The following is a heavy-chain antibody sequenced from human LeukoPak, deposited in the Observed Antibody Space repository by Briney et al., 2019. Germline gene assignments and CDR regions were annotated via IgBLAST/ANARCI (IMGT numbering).Heavy chain of an antibody. V-gene: IGHV1-69*13. CDR3: ARDLNSGSYYGVDY. Sequence: SVTVSCKASGGTFSSYAISWVRQAPGQGLEWMGGIIPIFGTANYAQKFQGRVTITADESTSTAYMELSSLRSEDTAVYYCARDLNSGSYYGVDYWGQGTLVTVSS. CDR1: GGTFSSYA. J-gene: IGHJ4*02. CDR2: IIPIFGTA. D-gene: IGHD1-26*01.